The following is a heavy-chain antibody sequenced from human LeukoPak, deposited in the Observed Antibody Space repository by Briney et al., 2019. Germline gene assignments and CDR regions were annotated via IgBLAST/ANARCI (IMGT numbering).Heavy chain of an antibody. Sequence: GASVKVSCKTSGYTFTAYYIHWLRQPPGQGLEWMGWMNPNSGGTKYAQTFQGRVTLTRDTSISTAYLELSSLTSDDTAVYFCARQGSNSSGWYPVDDWGQGTLVTVSS. D-gene: IGHD6-19*01. CDR3: ARQGSNSSGWYPVDD. CDR2: MNPNSGGT. V-gene: IGHV1-2*02. J-gene: IGHJ4*02. CDR1: GYTFTAYY.